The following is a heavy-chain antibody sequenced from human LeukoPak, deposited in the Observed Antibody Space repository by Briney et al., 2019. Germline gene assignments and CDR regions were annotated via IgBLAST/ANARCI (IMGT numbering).Heavy chain of an antibody. CDR3: ARMIAVGWPYYYYGMDV. CDR1: GYTFTSYD. CDR2: MNPNSGNT. Sequence: ASVKVSCTASGYTFTSYDINWVRQAPGQGLEWMGWMNPNSGNTGYAQKFQGRVTMTRNTSISTAYMELSSLRSEDTAVYYCARMIAVGWPYYYYGMDVWGQGTTVTVSS. D-gene: IGHD3-22*01. V-gene: IGHV1-8*01. J-gene: IGHJ6*02.